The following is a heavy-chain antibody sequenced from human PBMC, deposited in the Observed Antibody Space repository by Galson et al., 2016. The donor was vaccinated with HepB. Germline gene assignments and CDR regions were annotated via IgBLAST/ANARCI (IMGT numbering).Heavy chain of an antibody. D-gene: IGHD1-14*01. V-gene: IGHV3-48*01. Sequence: SLRLSCAASGFDFGNWIMNWVRQAPGKRLEWVAYVSARAGTITYADSVRGRFSISRDNDKNSLFLQMDNLRAEDTAVYYCARTGAPVGPYYFDSWGQGTRVTVSS. CDR1: GFDFGNWI. J-gene: IGHJ4*02. CDR2: VSARAGTI. CDR3: ARTGAPVGPYYFDS.